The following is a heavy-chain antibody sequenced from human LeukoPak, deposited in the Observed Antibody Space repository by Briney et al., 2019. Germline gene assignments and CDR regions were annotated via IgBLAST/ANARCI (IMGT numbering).Heavy chain of an antibody. CDR2: IIGSGGNT. D-gene: IGHD2-15*01. Sequence: PGGSLRLSCAASGFTFSNYAMSWVRQAPGKGLEWVSLIIGSGGNTYYADSVKGRFTISRDNRKNTLYLQMSSLRAEDTALYYCAKDGFRGDCFDGSCYLCGFWGQGTGVSVP. CDR1: GFTFSNYA. CDR3: AKDGFRGDCFDGSCYLCGF. J-gene: IGHJ4*02. V-gene: IGHV3-23*01.